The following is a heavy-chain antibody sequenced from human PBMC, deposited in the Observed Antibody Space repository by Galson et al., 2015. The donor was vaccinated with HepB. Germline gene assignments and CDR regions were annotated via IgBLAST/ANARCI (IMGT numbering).Heavy chain of an antibody. CDR3: ARDRGYSNSHDALDI. Sequence: SETLSLTCTVSGGSISSYYWSWIRQPPGKGLEWIGYIYYSGSTNYNPPLKSRVTISVDTSKNQFSLKLSSVTAADTAVYYCARDRGYSNSHDALDIWGQGTMVTVSS. J-gene: IGHJ3*02. V-gene: IGHV4-59*01. D-gene: IGHD4-11*01. CDR2: IYYSGST. CDR1: GGSISSYY.